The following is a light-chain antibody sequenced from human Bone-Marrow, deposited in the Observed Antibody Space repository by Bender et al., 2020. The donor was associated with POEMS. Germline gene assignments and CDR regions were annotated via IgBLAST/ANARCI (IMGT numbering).Light chain of an antibody. J-gene: IGLJ2*01. CDR2: EDN. CDR1: KLEDKY. Sequence: SYEMTQPPSVSVSPGQTASITCSGDKLEDKYVSWYQQRPDRSPVLVMYEDNKRPSGIPERFSGSNSGNAATLTISGTQAIDEADYYCQVWDSSTRVFGGGTRLTVL. V-gene: IGLV3-1*01. CDR3: QVWDSSTRV.